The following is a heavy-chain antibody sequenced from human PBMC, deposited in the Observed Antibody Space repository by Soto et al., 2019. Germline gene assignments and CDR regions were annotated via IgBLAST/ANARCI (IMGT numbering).Heavy chain of an antibody. CDR2: IIPIFGTA. J-gene: IGHJ5*02. V-gene: IGHV1-69*01. CDR3: ARDGNSIVWYFEGNLNWFYP. Sequence: SVKVSCKASGGTFSSYAISWVRQAPGQGLEWMGGIIPIFGTANYAQKFQGRVTITADESTSTAYMELSSLRSEDTAVYYCARDGNSIVWYFEGNLNWFYPWGQGTLVTVSS. D-gene: IGHD6-19*01. CDR1: GGTFSSYA.